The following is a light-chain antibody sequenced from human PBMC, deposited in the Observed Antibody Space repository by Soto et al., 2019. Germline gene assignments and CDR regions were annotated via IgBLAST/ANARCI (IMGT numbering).Light chain of an antibody. CDR1: QSVGNNF. Sequence: EIVLTQSPGTLSLSPGDRATLSCRASQSVGNNFLGWYQQKPGQPPRLLVFHASIRATGIPDSFSGGGSGADFTLVISRLEPEDFAVYFCHQYAMAPLTFGGGTKVEIK. CDR2: HAS. V-gene: IGKV3-20*01. CDR3: HQYAMAPLT. J-gene: IGKJ4*01.